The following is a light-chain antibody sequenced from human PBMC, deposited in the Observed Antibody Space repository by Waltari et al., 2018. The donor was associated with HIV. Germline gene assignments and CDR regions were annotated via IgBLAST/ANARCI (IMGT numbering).Light chain of an antibody. CDR2: EVN. Sequence: QSALTQPASVSGSPGQSITISCPGTNSDVGYSNFVSWYQHHPGRAPKLIIYEVNRRLSGVSNRFSGSKSGNTASLTISGLQAEDEGDYFCSAYAGRIAVFGSGTEVTVL. J-gene: IGLJ1*01. CDR1: NSDVGYSNF. V-gene: IGLV2-23*02. CDR3: SAYAGRIAV.